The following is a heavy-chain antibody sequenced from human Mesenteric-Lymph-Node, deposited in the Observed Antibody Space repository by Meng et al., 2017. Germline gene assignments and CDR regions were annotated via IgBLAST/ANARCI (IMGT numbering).Heavy chain of an antibody. J-gene: IGHJ4*02. CDR3: ARERVPMAYYYDSSASFDA. CDR1: GYSIRSGYS. V-gene: IGHV4-38-2*02. CDR2: FNHSGNT. D-gene: IGHD3-22*01. Sequence: LRLSCSVSGYSIRSGYSWGWFRQPPGTGLEWIGSFNHSGNTYYKSSLKTRVTISVDTSKNQFSLKLSSVTAADTAVYYCARERVPMAYYYDSSASFDAWGRGARVTVSS.